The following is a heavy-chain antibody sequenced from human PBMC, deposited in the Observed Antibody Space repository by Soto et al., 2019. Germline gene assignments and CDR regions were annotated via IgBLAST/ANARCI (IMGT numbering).Heavy chain of an antibody. D-gene: IGHD3-10*01. CDR1: GGSTTGSGYY. CDR2: IYYSGST. V-gene: IGHV4-31*03. J-gene: IGHJ6*02. CDR3: ARDTSLVRGVFGMDV. Sequence: SETLSLTCTVSGGSTTGSGYYWSWIRQHPGKGLEWVGYIYYSGSTYYNPSLKSRLTISVATSKNQFSLKLTSVTAADTAVYYCARDTSLVRGVFGMDVWGQGTTVTVSS.